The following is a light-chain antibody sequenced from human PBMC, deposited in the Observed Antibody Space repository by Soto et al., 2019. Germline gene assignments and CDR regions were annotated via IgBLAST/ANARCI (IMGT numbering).Light chain of an antibody. V-gene: IGKV3-20*01. J-gene: IGKJ4*01. CDR1: QSVSNN. CDR3: QQYGSSLT. CDR2: GAS. Sequence: EIVMTQSPATLSVSPGERATLSCRASQSVSNNLAWYQYKPGQAPSLLIYGASTRATGIPDRFSGSGSGTDFTLTISRLEPEDFAVYYCQQYGSSLTFGGGTKVDIK.